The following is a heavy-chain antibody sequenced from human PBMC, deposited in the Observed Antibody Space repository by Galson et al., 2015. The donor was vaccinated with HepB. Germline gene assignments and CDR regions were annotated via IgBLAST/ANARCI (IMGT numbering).Heavy chain of an antibody. J-gene: IGHJ4*02. Sequence: SLRLSCAASGFTFSSYSMNWVRQAPGKGLEWVAVISYDGSNKYYADSVKGRFTISRDNSKNTLYLQMNSLRAEDTAVYYCAKDRTRKSNYGDYGAYWGQGTLVTVSS. CDR3: AKDRTRKSNYGDYGAY. CDR1: GFTFSSYS. V-gene: IGHV3-30*18. D-gene: IGHD4-17*01. CDR2: ISYDGSNK.